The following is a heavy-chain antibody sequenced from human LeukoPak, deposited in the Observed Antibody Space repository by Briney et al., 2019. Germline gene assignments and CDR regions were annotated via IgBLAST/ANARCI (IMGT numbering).Heavy chain of an antibody. CDR1: GYTFTKSY. CDR2: INPGGDNT. J-gene: IGHJ6*03. Sequence: ASVKVSCKASGYTFTKSYIHWVRQAPGQRLEWMGLINPGGDNTNYAQNFQGRVTMTSDTSARTVYMELSSLRSEDTAVYYCARAGRYCSGGSCYSAGYYYYYYNMDVWGKGTTVTVSS. CDR3: ARAGRYCSGGSCYSAGYYYYYYNMDV. D-gene: IGHD2-15*01. V-gene: IGHV1-46*01.